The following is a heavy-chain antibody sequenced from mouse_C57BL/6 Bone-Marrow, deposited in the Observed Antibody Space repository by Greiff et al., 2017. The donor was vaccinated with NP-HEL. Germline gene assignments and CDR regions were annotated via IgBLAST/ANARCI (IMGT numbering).Heavy chain of an antibody. CDR3: ARERYGDYAMDY. CDR2: ISNGGGST. CDR1: GFTFSDYY. Sequence: EVKLVESGGGLVQPGGSLKLSCAASGFTFSDYYMYWVRQTPEKRLEWVAYISNGGGSTYYPDTVKGRFTISRDNAKNTLYLQMSRLKSEDTAMYYCARERYGDYAMDYWGQGTSVTVSS. D-gene: IGHD1-1*01. J-gene: IGHJ4*01. V-gene: IGHV5-12*01.